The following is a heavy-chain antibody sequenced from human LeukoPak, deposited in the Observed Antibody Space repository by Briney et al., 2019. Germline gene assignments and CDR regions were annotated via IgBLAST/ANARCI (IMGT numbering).Heavy chain of an antibody. J-gene: IGHJ3*02. D-gene: IGHD3-16*02. CDR1: GFTFSTYN. Sequence: GGSLRLSCAASGFTFSTYNMNWVRQAPGKGLEWVSSISGSSSYIYYADSVKGRFTISRHNAKNSLYLQMNSLRAEDTAVYYCARVPAGVIGMKDAFDIWGQGTMVTVSS. CDR3: ARVPAGVIGMKDAFDI. V-gene: IGHV3-21*01. CDR2: ISGSSSYI.